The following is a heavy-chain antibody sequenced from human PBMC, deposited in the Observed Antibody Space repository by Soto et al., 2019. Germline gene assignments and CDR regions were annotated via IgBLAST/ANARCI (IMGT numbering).Heavy chain of an antibody. D-gene: IGHD3-9*01. V-gene: IGHV3-48*01. CDR1: GFTFSSYS. Sequence: GGSLRLSCAASGFTFSSYSMNWVRQAPGKGLEWVSYISSSSSTIYYADSVKGRFTISRDNAKNSLYLQMNSLRAEDTAVYYCARAPIRYYDILTGYCFFDYWGQGTLVTVSS. CDR2: ISSSSSTI. J-gene: IGHJ4*02. CDR3: ARAPIRYYDILTGYCFFDY.